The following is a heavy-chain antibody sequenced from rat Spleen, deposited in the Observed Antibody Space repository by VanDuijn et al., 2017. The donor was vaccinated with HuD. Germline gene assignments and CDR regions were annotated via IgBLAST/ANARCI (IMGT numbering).Heavy chain of an antibody. Sequence: EVLLVESGGGLVQPGRSLKLSCAASGFTFSNFVMAWVRQAPTKGLEWVASISIFGGTTYYRDSLKGRFTISRDDAKSTLYLQMNSLRSEDTATYYCTRGGNYDFDYWGQGVMVTVSS. D-gene: IGHD1-10*01. V-gene: IGHV5-25*01. CDR3: TRGGNYDFDY. CDR2: ISIFGGTT. CDR1: GFTFSNFV. J-gene: IGHJ2*01.